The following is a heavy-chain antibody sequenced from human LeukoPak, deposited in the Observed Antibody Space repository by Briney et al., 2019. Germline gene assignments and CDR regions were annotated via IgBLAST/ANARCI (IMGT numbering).Heavy chain of an antibody. J-gene: IGHJ5*02. CDR1: GYTFSTYY. CDR2: IHPGVGST. V-gene: IGHV1-46*01. CDR3: ARDRPHNWCDP. Sequence: ASVKVSCKASGYTFSTYYIQWVRQAPGEGLEWVGLIHPGVGSTNYAQKFRGRVTMTTDTATTTVHMELTSLKSEDTAVYYCARDRPHNWCDPWGQGTLVTVSP.